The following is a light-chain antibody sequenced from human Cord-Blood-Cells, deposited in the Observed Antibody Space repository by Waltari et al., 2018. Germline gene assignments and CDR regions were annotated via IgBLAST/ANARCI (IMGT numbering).Light chain of an antibody. CDR1: QSISSY. CDR2: AAS. J-gene: IGKJ2*03. CDR3: QQSYSTPYS. V-gene: IGKV1-39*01. Sequence: IQMTQAPSSLSASVGDRVTITCRASQSISSYLNWYQQKPGKAPKLLIYAASSLQSGVPSRFSGCGSGTDFTLTISSLQPEDFATYYCQQSYSTPYSFGQGTKLEIK.